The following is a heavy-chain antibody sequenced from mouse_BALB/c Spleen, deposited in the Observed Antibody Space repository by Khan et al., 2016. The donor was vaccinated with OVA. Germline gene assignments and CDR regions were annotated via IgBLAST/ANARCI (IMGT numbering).Heavy chain of an antibody. D-gene: IGHD2-14*01. J-gene: IGHJ3*01. Sequence: QVQLKQSGAELARPGASVKMSCKASGYTFTTYTMHWVKQRPGQGLEWIGYINPSNGSTYYNQKFKDKSTLTADKSSSTAYMQLSSLTSDYSAVYYCAREGAYYRSDGWFAYWGQGTLVTVSA. CDR2: INPSNGST. CDR3: AREGAYYRSDGWFAY. V-gene: IGHV1-4*01. CDR1: GYTFTTYT.